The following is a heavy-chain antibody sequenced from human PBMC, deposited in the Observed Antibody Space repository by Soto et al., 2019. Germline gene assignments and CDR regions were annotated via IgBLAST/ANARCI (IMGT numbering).Heavy chain of an antibody. CDR2: INHSGST. CDR3: ARTEGHTPMIPIPGPYYFDY. J-gene: IGHJ4*02. Sequence: DTLSLTCAVYGGSFSGYYWSWIRQPPGKGLEWIGEINHSGSTNYNPSLKSRVTISVDTSKNQFSLKLSSVTAADTAVYYCARTEGHTPMIPIPGPYYFDYWGQGTLVTVSS. CDR1: GGSFSGYY. V-gene: IGHV4-34*01. D-gene: IGHD5-18*01.